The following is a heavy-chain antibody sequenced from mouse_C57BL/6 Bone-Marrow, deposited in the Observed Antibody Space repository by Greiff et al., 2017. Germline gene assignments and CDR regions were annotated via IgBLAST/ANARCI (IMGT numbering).Heavy chain of an antibody. CDR1: GFSLSTSGMG. CDR2: SYWDDDK. J-gene: IGHJ2*01. Sequence: QVQLKESGPGILQSSQTLSLTCSFSGFSLSTSGMGVSWIRQPSGKGLEWLAHSYWDDDKRYNPSLKSRLTISKDTSRNHVFLKITSVDTADTATYCCARRALLDYDYFDYWGQGTTLTVSS. V-gene: IGHV8-12*01. D-gene: IGHD2-4*01. CDR3: ARRALLDYDYFDY.